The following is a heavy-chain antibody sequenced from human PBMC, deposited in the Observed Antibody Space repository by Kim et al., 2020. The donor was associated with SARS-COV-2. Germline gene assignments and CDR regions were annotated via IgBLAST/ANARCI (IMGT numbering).Heavy chain of an antibody. D-gene: IGHD3-10*01. J-gene: IGHJ4*02. CDR3: PRGPRGYGSGLVY. CDR2: INHSGST. CDR1: GGSFSGYY. Sequence: SETLSLTCAVYGGSFSGYYWSWIRQPPGKGLEWIGEINHSGSTNYNPSLKSRVTISVDTSKNQFSLKLSSVTAADTAGYYFPRGPRGYGSGLVYWGQGT. V-gene: IGHV4-34*01.